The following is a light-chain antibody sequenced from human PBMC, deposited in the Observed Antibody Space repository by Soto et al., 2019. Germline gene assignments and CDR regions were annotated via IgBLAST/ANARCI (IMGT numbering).Light chain of an antibody. Sequence: QSALAQPRSVSGSPGQSVTISCTGTSSDVGYYNYVSWYQHHPDDAPKLMIYDVSKRPSGVPDRFSGSKSGNTASLTISGLQAEDEADYYCCSYAGSYGDVFGTGTKVTVL. J-gene: IGLJ1*01. V-gene: IGLV2-11*01. CDR3: CSYAGSYGDV. CDR1: SSDVGYYNY. CDR2: DVS.